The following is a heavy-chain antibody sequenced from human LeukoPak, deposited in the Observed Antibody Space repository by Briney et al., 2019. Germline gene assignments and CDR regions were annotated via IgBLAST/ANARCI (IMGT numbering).Heavy chain of an antibody. V-gene: IGHV3-23*01. Sequence: PGGSLRLSCAASGFTFTSYSMSWVRQAPGKGLEWVSGTSDRGDYTYYADSVRGRFTISRDNSKNTLYLQMNSLRAEDTAVYNCAKDTGERAARHPFDYWGQGTLVTVSS. CDR2: TSDRGDYT. CDR1: GFTFTSYS. CDR3: AKDTGERAARHPFDY. J-gene: IGHJ4*02. D-gene: IGHD6-6*01.